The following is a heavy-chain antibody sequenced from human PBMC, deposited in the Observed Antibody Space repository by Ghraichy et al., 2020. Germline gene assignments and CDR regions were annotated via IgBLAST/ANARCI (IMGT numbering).Heavy chain of an antibody. J-gene: IGHJ4*02. D-gene: IGHD5-24*01. CDR1: GFTVSSNY. Sequence: GGSLRLSCAASGFTVSSNYMSWVRQAPGKGLEWVSVIYSGGSTYYADSVKGRFTISRDNSKNTLYLQMNSLRAEDTAVYYCARDGPIGRAGWAQLDYWGQGTLVTVSS. CDR2: IYSGGST. V-gene: IGHV3-66*02. CDR3: ARDGPIGRAGWAQLDY.